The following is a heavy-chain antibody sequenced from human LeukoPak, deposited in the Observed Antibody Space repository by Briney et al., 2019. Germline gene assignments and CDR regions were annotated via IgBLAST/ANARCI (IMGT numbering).Heavy chain of an antibody. V-gene: IGHV1-18*01. J-gene: IGHJ4*02. D-gene: IGHD3-22*01. CDR3: ARSAYYDSRGYYPF. Sequence: ASVKVSCKSSGYTFTTYSFSWVRQAPGQGLEWLGWVSVHDGYTTYSQKVQGRVTMTTDTSTRTAYLELTSLRSDDTAIYYCARSAYYDSRGYYPFWGQGTLVTVSS. CDR2: VSVHDGYT. CDR1: GYTFTTYS.